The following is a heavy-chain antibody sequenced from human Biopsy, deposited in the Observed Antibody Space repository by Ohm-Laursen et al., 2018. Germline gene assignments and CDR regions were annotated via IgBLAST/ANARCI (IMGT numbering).Heavy chain of an antibody. CDR3: ARVPLPGIGAAYQGRFLYGMDV. Sequence: GTLSLTCAVYGGSFNGYFWSWIRQPPGKGLEWIGDVTQSGSTNYSPSLKSRVTISVDTAKKQFSLSLRSVTAADTAVYYCARVPLPGIGAAYQGRFLYGMDVWGQGTTVSVSS. CDR1: GGSFNGYF. J-gene: IGHJ6*02. D-gene: IGHD6-13*01. V-gene: IGHV4-34*01. CDR2: VTQSGST.